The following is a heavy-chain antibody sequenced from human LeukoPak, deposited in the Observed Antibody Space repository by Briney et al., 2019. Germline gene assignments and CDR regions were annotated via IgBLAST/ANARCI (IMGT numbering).Heavy chain of an antibody. CDR3: AKDLRITIFGVVIMGFMEFDP. V-gene: IGHV3-30*18. D-gene: IGHD3-3*01. CDR2: ISYDGSNK. J-gene: IGHJ5*02. Sequence: PGGSLRLSCAASGFTFSSYGMHWVRQAPGKGLEWVAVISYDGSNKYYADSVKGRFTISRDNSKNTLYLQMNSLRAEDTAVYYCAKDLRITIFGVVIMGFMEFDPWGQGTLVTVSS. CDR1: GFTFSSYG.